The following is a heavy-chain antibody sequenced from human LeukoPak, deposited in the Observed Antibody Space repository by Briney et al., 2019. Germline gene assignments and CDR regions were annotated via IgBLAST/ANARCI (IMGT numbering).Heavy chain of an antibody. D-gene: IGHD1-26*01. V-gene: IGHV4-34*01. CDR2: INHSGST. Sequence: SETLSLTCTVSGGSVSSYYWSWIRQPPGKGLEWIGEINHSGSTNYNPSLKSRVTISVDTSKNQFSLKLSSVTAADTAVYYCARGVGLDYWGQGTLVTVSS. CDR3: ARGVGLDY. CDR1: GGSVSSYY. J-gene: IGHJ4*02.